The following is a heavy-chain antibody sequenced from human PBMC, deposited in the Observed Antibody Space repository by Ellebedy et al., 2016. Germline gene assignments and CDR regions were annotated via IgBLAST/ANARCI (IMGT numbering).Heavy chain of an antibody. CDR2: ISSSSSTI. D-gene: IGHD3-10*01. CDR1: GFTVSTNS. Sequence: GGSLRLSXAASGFTVSTNSMTWVRQAPGKGLEWVSYISSSSSTIYYADSVKGRFTISRDNAKNSLYLQMNSLRAEDTAVYYCAREELLLWFGELLRPFDYWGQGTLVTVSS. CDR3: AREELLLWFGELLRPFDY. J-gene: IGHJ4*02. V-gene: IGHV3-48*04.